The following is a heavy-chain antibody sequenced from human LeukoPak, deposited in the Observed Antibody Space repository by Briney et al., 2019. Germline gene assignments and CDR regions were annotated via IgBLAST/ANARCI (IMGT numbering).Heavy chain of an antibody. V-gene: IGHV1-46*01. CDR1: GYTFTSYY. J-gene: IGHJ3*02. CDR2: TNPSGGST. CDR3: ARPSLDAFDI. Sequence: ASVTVSCKASGYTFTSYYMHWVRQAPGQGLEWMGITNPSGGSTSYAQKFQGRVTMTRDTSTSTVYMELSSLRSEDTAVYYCARPSLDAFDIWGQGTMVTVSS.